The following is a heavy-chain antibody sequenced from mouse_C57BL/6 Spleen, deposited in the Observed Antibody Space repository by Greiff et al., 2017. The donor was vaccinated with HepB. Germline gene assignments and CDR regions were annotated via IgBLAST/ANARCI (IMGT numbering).Heavy chain of an antibody. CDR1: GYTFTSYW. J-gene: IGHJ1*03. D-gene: IGHD4-1*01. CDR2: IHPNSGST. Sequence: VQLQQPGAELVKPGASVKLSCKASGYTFTSYWMHWVKQRPGQGLEWIGMIHPNSGSTNYNEKFKSKATLTVDKSSSTAYMQLSSLTSEDSAVYYCARVTGTWYFDVWGTGTTVTVSS. CDR3: ARVTGTWYFDV. V-gene: IGHV1-64*01.